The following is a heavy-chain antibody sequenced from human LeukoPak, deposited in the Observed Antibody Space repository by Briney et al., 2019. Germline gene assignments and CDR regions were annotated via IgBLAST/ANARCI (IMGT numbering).Heavy chain of an antibody. CDR3: ASPINGQFDY. CDR1: GGSFSGYY. CDR2: INHSGST. Sequence: PSETLSLTCAVYGGSFSGYYWSWIRQPPGKGLEWIGEINHSGSTNYNPSLKSRVTISVDTSKNQFSLKLSSVTAADTAVYYCASPINGQFDYWGQGTLVTVSS. D-gene: IGHD1-14*01. J-gene: IGHJ4*02. V-gene: IGHV4-34*01.